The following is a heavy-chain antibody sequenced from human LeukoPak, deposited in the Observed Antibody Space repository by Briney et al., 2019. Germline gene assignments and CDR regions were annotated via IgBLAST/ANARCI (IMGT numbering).Heavy chain of an antibody. J-gene: IGHJ4*02. CDR1: GGSISRSSYY. V-gene: IGHV4-39*07. D-gene: IGHD7-27*01. CDR2: IYYSGST. CDR3: ARDPGDGSEAWYYFDY. Sequence: SETLSLTCTVSGGSISRSSYYWGWIRQPPGKGLEWIGSIYYSGSTYYNPSLKSRVTISVDTSKNQFSLKLSSVTAADTAVYYCARDPGDGSEAWYYFDYWGQGTLVTVSS.